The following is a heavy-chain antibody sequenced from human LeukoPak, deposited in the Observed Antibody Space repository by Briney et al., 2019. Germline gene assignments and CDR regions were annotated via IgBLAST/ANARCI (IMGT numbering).Heavy chain of an antibody. J-gene: IGHJ5*02. Sequence: SETLSLTCAVYGGSFSGYYWSWIRQPAGKGLEWIGRIYTSGSTNYNPSLKSRVTMSVDTSKNQFSLKLSSVTAADTAVYYCARGDVLLWFGDSSPFDPWGQGTLVTVSS. V-gene: IGHV4-59*10. D-gene: IGHD3-10*01. CDR3: ARGDVLLWFGDSSPFDP. CDR1: GGSFSGYY. CDR2: IYTSGST.